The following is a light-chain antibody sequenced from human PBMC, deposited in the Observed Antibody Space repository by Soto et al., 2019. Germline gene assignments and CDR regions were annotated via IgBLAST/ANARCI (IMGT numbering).Light chain of an antibody. CDR1: SSDVGGYNY. V-gene: IGLV2-14*01. Sequence: QSVLTQPASVSGSPGQSLTISCTGTSSDVGGYNYVSWYQQHQGKAPKLMIYDVSNRPSGVSNRFSGSKSGNTASLTISGRQAEDEADYYCSSYTSSSLVFVGGTKLTVL. J-gene: IGLJ2*01. CDR3: SSYTSSSLV. CDR2: DVS.